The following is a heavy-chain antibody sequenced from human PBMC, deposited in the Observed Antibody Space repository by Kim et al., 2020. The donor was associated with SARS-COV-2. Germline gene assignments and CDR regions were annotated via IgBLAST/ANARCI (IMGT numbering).Heavy chain of an antibody. Sequence: SETLSLTCTVSGGSISSSSYYWGWIRQPPGKGLEWIGSIYYSGSTYYNPSLKSRVTISVDTSKNQFSLKLSSVTAADTAVYYCARSSQDGGGYYYYMDVWGKGTTVTVSS. D-gene: IGHD3-16*01. CDR1: GGSISSSSYY. CDR2: IYYSGST. CDR3: ARSSQDGGGYYYYMDV. V-gene: IGHV4-39*01. J-gene: IGHJ6*03.